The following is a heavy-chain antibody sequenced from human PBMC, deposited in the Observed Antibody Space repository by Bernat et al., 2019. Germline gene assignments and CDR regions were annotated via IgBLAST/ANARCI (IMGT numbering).Heavy chain of an antibody. CDR2: ISYDGSNK. CDR1: GFTFSSYG. D-gene: IGHD3-10*01. J-gene: IGHJ4*02. CDR3: AKELGVRGVSDY. Sequence: QVQLVESGGGVVQPGRSLRLSCAASGFTFSSYGIHWVRQAPGKGLEWVAVISYDGSNKYYADSVKGRFTISRDNSKNTLYLQMNSLRAEDTAVYYCAKELGVRGVSDYWGQGTLVTVSS. V-gene: IGHV3-30*18.